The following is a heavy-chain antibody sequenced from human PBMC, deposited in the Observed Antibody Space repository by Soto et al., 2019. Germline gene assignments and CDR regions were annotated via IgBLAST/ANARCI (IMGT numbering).Heavy chain of an antibody. D-gene: IGHD6-13*01. Sequence: LSLTCAVYGGSFSGYYWSWIRQPPGKGLEWIGEINHSGSTNYNPSLKSRVTISVDTSKNQFSLKLSSVTAADTAVYYCARFLGGSSSWYYYYGMDAWGQGTTVTVSS. V-gene: IGHV4-34*01. CDR3: ARFLGGSSSWYYYYGMDA. CDR2: INHSGST. J-gene: IGHJ6*02. CDR1: GGSFSGYY.